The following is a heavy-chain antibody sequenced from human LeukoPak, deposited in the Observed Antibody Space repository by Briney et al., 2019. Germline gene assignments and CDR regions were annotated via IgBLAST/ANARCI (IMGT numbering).Heavy chain of an antibody. Sequence: PPETLSLTCAVSGGSISSYYWSWIRQPPGKGLEWIGYIYYTGRTNSNPSLKSRVTISVDTSKNQFSLELSSVTAADTAVYYCARYISSGNDYWGQGSLVTVSS. D-gene: IGHD6-13*01. CDR2: IYYTGRT. V-gene: IGHV4-59*08. CDR1: GGSISSYY. J-gene: IGHJ4*02. CDR3: ARYISSGNDY.